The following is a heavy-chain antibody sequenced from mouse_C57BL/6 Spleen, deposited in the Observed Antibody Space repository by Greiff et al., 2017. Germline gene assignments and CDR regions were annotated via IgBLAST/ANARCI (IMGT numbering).Heavy chain of an antibody. Sequence: QVQLQQPGAELVRPGSSVKLSCKASGYTFTSYWMHWVKQRPIQGLEWIGNIDPSDSETHYNQKFKDKATLTVDKSSSTAYIQLSSLTSEDSAVYYCARSILSRNYVDYWGQGTTLTVAS. CDR3: ARSILSRNYVDY. V-gene: IGHV1-52*01. D-gene: IGHD1-1*02. CDR1: GYTFTSYW. J-gene: IGHJ2*01. CDR2: IDPSDSET.